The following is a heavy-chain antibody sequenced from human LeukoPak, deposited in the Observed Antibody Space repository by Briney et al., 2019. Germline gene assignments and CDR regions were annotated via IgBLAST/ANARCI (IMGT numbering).Heavy chain of an antibody. CDR3: ARPAILTGYFFGY. D-gene: IGHD3-9*01. J-gene: IGHJ4*02. CDR2: IKQDGSEK. V-gene: IGHV3-7*01. CDR1: GFTFSSYW. Sequence: GGSLRLSCAASGFTFSSYWMSRVRQAPGKGLEWVANIKQDGSEKYYVDSVKGRFTISRDNAKNSLYLQMNSLRAEDTAVYYCARPAILTGYFFGYWGQGTLVTVSS.